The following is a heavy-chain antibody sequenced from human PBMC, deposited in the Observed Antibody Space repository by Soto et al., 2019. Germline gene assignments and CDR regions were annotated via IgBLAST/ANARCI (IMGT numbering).Heavy chain of an antibody. D-gene: IGHD1-7*01. CDR1: GFTFSSYG. Sequence: QVQLVESGGGVVQPGRSLRLSCAASGFTFSSYGMHWVRQAPGKGLEWVAVISYDGSNKYYADSVKGRFTISRDNSKNTLYLQMNSLRAEDTAVYYCAKDGGLTGTTESGWFDPWGQGTLVTVSS. J-gene: IGHJ5*02. V-gene: IGHV3-30*18. CDR2: ISYDGSNK. CDR3: AKDGGLTGTTESGWFDP.